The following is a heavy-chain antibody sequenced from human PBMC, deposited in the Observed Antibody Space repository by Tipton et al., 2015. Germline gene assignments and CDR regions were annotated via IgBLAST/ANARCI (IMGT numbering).Heavy chain of an antibody. D-gene: IGHD3-9*01. CDR1: GGSVTSNNYF. Sequence: TLSLTCSVSGGSVTSNNYFWSWIRQTPGQGLEWIGTFYSSGYTYFTPSLISRVTIPADTSNNQFSLNLSSVTAADTAVYYCARLPPPELRYCDWLTHFDYWGQGTVVTVSS. CDR3: ARLPPPELRYCDWLTHFDY. J-gene: IGHJ4*02. V-gene: IGHV4-39*01. CDR2: FYSSGYT.